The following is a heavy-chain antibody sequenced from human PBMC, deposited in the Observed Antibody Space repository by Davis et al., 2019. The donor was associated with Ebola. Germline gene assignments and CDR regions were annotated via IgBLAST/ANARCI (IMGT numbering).Heavy chain of an antibody. V-gene: IGHV4-34*01. CDR2: INHSGST. CDR1: GFTFSDYY. CDR3: ARVRHYYGSGSYSP. D-gene: IGHD3-10*01. J-gene: IGHJ5*02. Sequence: ESLKISCAASGFTFSDYYMSWIRQAPGKGLEWIGEINHSGSTNYNPSLKSRVTISVDTSKNQFSLKLSSVTAADTAVYYCARVRHYYGSGSYSPWGQGTLVTVSS.